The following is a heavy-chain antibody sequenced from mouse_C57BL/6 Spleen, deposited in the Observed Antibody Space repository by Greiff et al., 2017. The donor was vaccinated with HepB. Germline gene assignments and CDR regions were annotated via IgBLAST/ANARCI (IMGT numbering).Heavy chain of an antibody. J-gene: IGHJ2*01. V-gene: IGHV1-82*01. D-gene: IGHD1-1*01. CDR3: ARYGPYYFDY. CDR1: GYAFSSSW. Sequence: QVQLQQSGPELVKPGASVKISCKASGYAFSSSWMNWVKQRPGKGLEWIGRIYPGDGDTNYNGKFKGKATLTADKSSSTAYMQLSSLTSEDSAVYFCARYGPYYFDYWGQGTTLTVSS. CDR2: IYPGDGDT.